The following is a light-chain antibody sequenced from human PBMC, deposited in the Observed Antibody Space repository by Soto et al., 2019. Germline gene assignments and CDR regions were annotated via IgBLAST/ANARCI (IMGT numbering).Light chain of an antibody. Sequence: DIVLTQSPESLAVSLGARATINCKSTQSVLLSSQNKNCITWYQQKPGQPPKVLIYWASTRNSGVPDRFSGSGSGTDFTLTISSLQAEDVAVYYCHQYCTIPRTFGQGTKVEIK. CDR2: WAS. CDR3: HQYCTIPRT. V-gene: IGKV4-1*01. J-gene: IGKJ1*01. CDR1: QSVLLSSQNKNC.